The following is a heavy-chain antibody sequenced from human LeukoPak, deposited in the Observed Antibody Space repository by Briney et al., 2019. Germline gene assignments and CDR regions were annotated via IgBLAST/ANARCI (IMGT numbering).Heavy chain of an antibody. D-gene: IGHD6-19*01. CDR2: ISHSGNT. V-gene: IGHV4-39*07. CDR3: ARGQARLSWFDP. Sequence: SETLSLTCTVSGGSISSSNYYWGWIRQPPGKGLEWIGSISHSGNTYYNPSLKSRVTISVDTSKNQFSLKLSSVTAADTAVYYCARGQARLSWFDPWGQGTLVTVSS. CDR1: GGSISSSNYY. J-gene: IGHJ5*02.